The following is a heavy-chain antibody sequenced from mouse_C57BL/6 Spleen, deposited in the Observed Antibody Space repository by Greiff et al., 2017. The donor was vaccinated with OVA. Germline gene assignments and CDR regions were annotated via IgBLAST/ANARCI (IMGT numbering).Heavy chain of an antibody. CDR2: IYPRDGST. J-gene: IGHJ1*03. Sequence: QVHVKQSGPELVKPGASVKLSCKASGYTFTSYDINWVKQRPGQGLEWIGWIYPRDGSTKYNEKFKGKATLTVDTSSSTAYMELHSLTSEDSAVYFCARGGNWYFDVWGTGTTVTVSS. CDR1: GYTFTSYD. CDR3: ARGGNWYFDV. V-gene: IGHV1-85*01.